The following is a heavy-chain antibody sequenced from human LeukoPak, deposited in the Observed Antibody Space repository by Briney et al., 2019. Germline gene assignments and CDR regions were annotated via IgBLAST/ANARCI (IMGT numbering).Heavy chain of an antibody. CDR3: ARVVGAVAAYYYYGMDV. Sequence: ASVKVSCKASGYTFTSYDINWVRQATGQGLEWMGWMNPNSGNTGYAQKFQGRVTMTRNTSISTAYMEPSSLRSEDTAVYYCARVVGAVAAYYYYGMDVWGQGTTVTVSS. J-gene: IGHJ6*02. CDR1: GYTFTSYD. V-gene: IGHV1-8*01. D-gene: IGHD6-19*01. CDR2: MNPNSGNT.